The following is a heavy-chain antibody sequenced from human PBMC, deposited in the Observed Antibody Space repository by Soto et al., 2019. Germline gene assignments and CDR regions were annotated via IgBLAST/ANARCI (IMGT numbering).Heavy chain of an antibody. D-gene: IGHD2-15*01. J-gene: IGHJ6*02. V-gene: IGHV3-48*03. Sequence: PGGSLRLSCEASGFTFNSYEMNWVRQAPGKGLEWVSYISSSGSAIYYADSVKGRFTISRDNAKKSLNLQMNSLRVEDTAIYYCARESCSAASCSTRYGMYVWGQGTTVTVSS. CDR3: ARESCSAASCSTRYGMYV. CDR1: GFTFNSYE. CDR2: ISSSGSAI.